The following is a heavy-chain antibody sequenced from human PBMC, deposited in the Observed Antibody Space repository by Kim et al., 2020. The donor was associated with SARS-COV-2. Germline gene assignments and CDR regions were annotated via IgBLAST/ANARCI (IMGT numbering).Heavy chain of an antibody. CDR1: GGSISSYY. CDR3: ARSDDSRNGYFDY. J-gene: IGHJ4*02. V-gene: IGHV4-59*08. D-gene: IGHD3-22*01. Sequence: SETLSLTCTVSGGSISSYYWSWIRQPPGKGLEWIGYIYYSGSTNYNPSLKSRVTISVDTSKNQFSLKLSSVTAADTAVYYCARSDDSRNGYFDYWGQGTLVTVSS. CDR2: IYYSGST.